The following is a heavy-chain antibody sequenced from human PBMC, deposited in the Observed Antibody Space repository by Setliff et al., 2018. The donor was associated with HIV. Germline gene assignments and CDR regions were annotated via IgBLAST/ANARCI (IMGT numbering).Heavy chain of an antibody. V-gene: IGHV4-39*07. J-gene: IGHJ4*02. D-gene: IGHD3-10*01. CDR3: ASDMRHLAPLGYYFDY. Sequence: PSETLSLTCTVSGSSISSSSYYWGWIRQPPGKGLEWIGSIYYSESTSYNPSLKSRVTISVDTSKNQFSLKLGSVTAADTAVYYCASDMRHLAPLGYYFDYWGQGTLVTVSS. CDR1: GSSISSSSYY. CDR2: IYYSEST.